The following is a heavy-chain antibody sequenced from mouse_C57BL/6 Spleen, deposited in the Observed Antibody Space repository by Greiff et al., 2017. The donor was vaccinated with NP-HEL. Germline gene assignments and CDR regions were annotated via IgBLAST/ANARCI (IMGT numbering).Heavy chain of an antibody. V-gene: IGHV1-22*01. Sequence: EVQLQQSGPELVKPGASVKMSCKASGYTFTDYNMHWVKQSHGKSLEWIGYINPNNGGTSYNQKFKGKATLTVNKSSSTAYMELRSLTSEDSAVYYCARFYYYGSSYVRYAMDYWGQGTSVTVAS. CDR1: GYTFTDYN. J-gene: IGHJ4*01. CDR2: INPNNGGT. CDR3: ARFYYYGSSYVRYAMDY. D-gene: IGHD1-1*01.